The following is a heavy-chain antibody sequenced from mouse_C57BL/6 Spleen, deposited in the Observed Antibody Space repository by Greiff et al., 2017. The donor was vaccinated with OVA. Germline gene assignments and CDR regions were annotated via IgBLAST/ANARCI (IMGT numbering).Heavy chain of an antibody. Sequence: VQLQQSGAELVRPGASVKLSCTASGFNIKDDYMHWVKQRPEQGLEWIGWIDPENGDTEYASKFQGKATITADTSSNTAYLQLSSLTSEDTAVYYCTTGATTVVDYWGQGTTLTVSS. CDR1: GFNIKDDY. CDR2: IDPENGDT. D-gene: IGHD1-1*01. V-gene: IGHV14-4*01. CDR3: TTGATTVVDY. J-gene: IGHJ2*01.